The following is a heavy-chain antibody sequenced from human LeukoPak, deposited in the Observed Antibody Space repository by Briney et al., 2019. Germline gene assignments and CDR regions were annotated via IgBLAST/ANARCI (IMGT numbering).Heavy chain of an antibody. Sequence: SETLSLTCTVSGYSISSGYYWAWIRQPPGKGLEWIGSIYYSGNTYYNPSLKSRVTISLDTSKNQFSLKLSSVTAADTAVYYCVRGPLRDYGDYFDFWGQGTLVTVSS. CDR2: IYYSGNT. J-gene: IGHJ4*02. D-gene: IGHD4-17*01. CDR3: VRGPLRDYGDYFDF. V-gene: IGHV4-38-2*02. CDR1: GYSISSGYY.